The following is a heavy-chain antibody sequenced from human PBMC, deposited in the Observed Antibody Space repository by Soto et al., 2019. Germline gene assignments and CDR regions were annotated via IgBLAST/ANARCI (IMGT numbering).Heavy chain of an antibody. D-gene: IGHD6-19*01. J-gene: IGHJ5*02. CDR1: GGSISSSSYY. CDR2: IYYSGSTYSGST. Sequence: QLQLQESGPGLVKPSETLSLTCTVSGGSISSSSYYWGWIRQPPGKGLEWIGSIYYSGSTYSGSTYYNPSLKSRVPISVDTSKNQFSLKLSSVTAADTAVYYCARRAVSTPFDPWGQGILVTVSS. CDR3: ARRAVSTPFDP. V-gene: IGHV4-39*01.